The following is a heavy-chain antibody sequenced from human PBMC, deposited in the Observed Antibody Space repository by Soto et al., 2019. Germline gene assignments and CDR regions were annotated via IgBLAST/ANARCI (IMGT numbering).Heavy chain of an antibody. J-gene: IGHJ4*02. CDR1: GFTFGDYA. CDR2: INENSGSL. D-gene: IGHD1-1*01. V-gene: IGHV3-9*01. CDR3: AKDAHWSLDF. Sequence: EVQLGESGGNLVQPGRSLRLSCAASGFTFGDYAMHWVRQAPGKGLEWISSINENSGSLDYADSVKGRFTISRDNAKNSLYVQMNSLRIEDTALYYCAKDAHWSLDFWGQGTLVTVSS.